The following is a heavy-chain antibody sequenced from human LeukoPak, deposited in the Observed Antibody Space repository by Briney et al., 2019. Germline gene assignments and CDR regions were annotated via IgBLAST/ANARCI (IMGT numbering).Heavy chain of an antibody. J-gene: IGHJ3*02. CDR3: AKAGIQLWPGDAFDI. V-gene: IGHV3-23*01. CDR1: GFTFSSYA. Sequence: GGSLRLSCAASGFTFSSYAMSWVRQAPGEGLEWVSVINDSGGSTYYADSVKGRFTISRDNSKNTLYLQMNSLRAEDTAVYYCAKAGIQLWPGDAFDIWGQGTMVTVSS. D-gene: IGHD5-18*01. CDR2: INDSGGST.